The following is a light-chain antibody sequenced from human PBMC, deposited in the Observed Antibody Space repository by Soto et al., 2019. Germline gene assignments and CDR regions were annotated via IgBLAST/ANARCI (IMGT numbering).Light chain of an antibody. Sequence: DANMTQSPATLSASVGDRGTSACRASQSINTLLAWYQQKPGKAPRFLIHDVSTLESGVPSRFSGSGSGTEFTLTISSLQPEDFATYYCQQYDSYPLTFGGGTKVDIK. V-gene: IGKV1-5*01. J-gene: IGKJ4*01. CDR2: DVS. CDR3: QQYDSYPLT. CDR1: QSINTL.